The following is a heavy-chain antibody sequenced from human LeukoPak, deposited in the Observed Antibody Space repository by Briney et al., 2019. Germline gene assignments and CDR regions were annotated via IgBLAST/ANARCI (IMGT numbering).Heavy chain of an antibody. Sequence: GGSLRLSCAASGFTFSSYWMSWVRQAPGKGLEWVANIKQDGSEKYYVDSVKGRFTISRDNAKNSLYLQMNSLRAEDTAVYYCAREGEDYDYVWGSYRGYYFDYWGQGTLVPVST. V-gene: IGHV3-7*01. D-gene: IGHD3-16*02. J-gene: IGHJ4*02. CDR2: IKQDGSEK. CDR3: AREGEDYDYVWGSYRGYYFDY. CDR1: GFTFSSYW.